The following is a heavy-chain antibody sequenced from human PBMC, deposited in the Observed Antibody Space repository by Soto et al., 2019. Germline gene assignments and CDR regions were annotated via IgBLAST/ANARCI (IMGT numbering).Heavy chain of an antibody. D-gene: IGHD3-22*01. J-gene: IGHJ4*02. V-gene: IGHV3-23*01. CDR3: AKGKSSGYYTYYFDY. Sequence: PGGSLRLSCAASGFTFSSYAMSWVRQAPGKGLEWVSAISGSGGSTYYADSVKGRFTISRDNSKNTLYLQMNSLRAEDTAVYYCAKGKSSGYYTYYFDYWGQGTLVTVSS. CDR1: GFTFSSYA. CDR2: ISGSGGST.